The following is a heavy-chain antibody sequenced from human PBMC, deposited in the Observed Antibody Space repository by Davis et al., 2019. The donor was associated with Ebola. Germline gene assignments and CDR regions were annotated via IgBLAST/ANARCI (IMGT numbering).Heavy chain of an antibody. CDR3: AKDTSNIWFDI. J-gene: IGHJ3*02. Sequence: GGSLRLSCAASGFTVSSNYMSWVRQAPGKGLDLFSTLGTSADTYYAESVKGRFTISRDNSKNTLYLQMNGLRVEDTAIYYCAKDTSNIWFDIWGQGTMVTVSS. CDR2: LGTSADT. CDR1: GFTVSSNY. D-gene: IGHD1-26*01. V-gene: IGHV3-53*01.